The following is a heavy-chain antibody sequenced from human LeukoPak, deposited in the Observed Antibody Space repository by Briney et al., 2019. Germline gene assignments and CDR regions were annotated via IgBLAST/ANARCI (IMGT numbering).Heavy chain of an antibody. J-gene: IGHJ3*02. V-gene: IGHV3-48*01. Sequence: PGGSLRLSCAASGFTFSSYSMNWVRQAPGKGLEWVSYIISSSSTIYYADSVKGRFTISRDNAKNSLYLQMNSLRVEDTAVYYCARPPSLLRKHDAFDIWGRETMVTVSS. CDR1: GFTFSSYS. D-gene: IGHD2-15*01. CDR3: ARPPSLLRKHDAFDI. CDR2: IISSSSTI.